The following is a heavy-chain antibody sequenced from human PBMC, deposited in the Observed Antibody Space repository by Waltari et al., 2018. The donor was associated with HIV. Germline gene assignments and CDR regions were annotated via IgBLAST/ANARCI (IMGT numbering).Heavy chain of an antibody. CDR1: GDSILRGSYY. D-gene: IGHD3-22*01. J-gene: IGHJ4*02. Sequence: QVQLQESRPGLVKPSQTLSLPCTVSGDSILRGSYYWPWIRQSAGKGLEWLGRIYTSGSTKYNPSFKSRVTMSIDTSKNQFSLKLISLTAADTAVYYCAREGRDFYDSSGFYLYWGQGTLVAVSS. CDR2: IYTSGST. CDR3: AREGRDFYDSSGFYLY. V-gene: IGHV4-61*02.